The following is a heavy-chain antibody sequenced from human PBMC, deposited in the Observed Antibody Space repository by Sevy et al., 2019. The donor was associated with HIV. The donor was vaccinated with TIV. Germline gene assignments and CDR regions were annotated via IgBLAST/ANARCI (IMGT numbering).Heavy chain of an antibody. V-gene: IGHV4-38-2*01. J-gene: IGHJ4*02. CDR3: ARHAAFYYGSGSYLYYFDY. Sequence: SETLSLTCAVSGYSISNGFYWGWVRQSPGRGLEWIGSIYHNENTYYNPSLKSRVSISVDTSNHQFSLRLSSVTAADTAWYYCARHAAFYYGSGSYLYYFDYWGQGTLVTVSS. D-gene: IGHD3-10*01. CDR2: IYHNENT. CDR1: GYSISNGFY.